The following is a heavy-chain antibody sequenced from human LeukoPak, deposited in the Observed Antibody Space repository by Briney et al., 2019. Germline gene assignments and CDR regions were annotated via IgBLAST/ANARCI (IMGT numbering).Heavy chain of an antibody. CDR3: ARDAPGNTALDY. J-gene: IGHJ4*02. Sequence: PGGSLRLSCAASGFTFSSYAMSWVRQAPGKGLVWVSRINGYGSSTDFADSVKGRFTISRDNAKSTLYLQMNSLRAEDTAVYYCARDAPGNTALDYWGQGTLVTVSS. CDR1: GFTFSSYA. CDR2: INGYGSST. D-gene: IGHD5-18*01. V-gene: IGHV3-74*01.